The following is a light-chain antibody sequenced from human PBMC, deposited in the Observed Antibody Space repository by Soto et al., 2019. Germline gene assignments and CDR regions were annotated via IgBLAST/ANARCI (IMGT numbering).Light chain of an antibody. Sequence: AILMTQSPSSLSASTGDRVTITCRASQGISSYLSWYQQKPWQAPKLMLYAAPTLQSWFPSRFSGRGSGTDFTLTIICLKSEEFSTDYCKHYYIYPMAFGQGTKVQIK. CDR2: AAP. CDR1: QGISSY. CDR3: KHYYIYPMA. V-gene: IGKV1-8*01. J-gene: IGKJ1*01.